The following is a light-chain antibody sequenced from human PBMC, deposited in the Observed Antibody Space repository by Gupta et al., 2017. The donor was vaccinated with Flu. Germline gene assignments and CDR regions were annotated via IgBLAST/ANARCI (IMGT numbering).Light chain of an antibody. CDR2: GAS. Sequence: EIVLTQFPGTLSLSPGERATLSCRASQSVSSSYLAWYQQKPGQAPRLLIYGASSRATGIPDRFSGSGSGTDFTLTISRLEPEDFAVYYCQQDGSSPFTFGPGTKVDIK. V-gene: IGKV3-20*01. CDR3: QQDGSSPFT. J-gene: IGKJ3*01. CDR1: QSVSSSY.